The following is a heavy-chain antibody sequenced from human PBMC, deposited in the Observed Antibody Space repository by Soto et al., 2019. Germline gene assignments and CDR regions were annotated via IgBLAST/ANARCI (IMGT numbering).Heavy chain of an antibody. CDR1: GYTFTSYD. V-gene: IGHV1-8*01. Sequence: ASVKVSCKASGYTFTSYDINWVRQATGQGLEWMGWMNPNSGNTGYAQKFQGRATMTRNTSISTAYMELSSLRSEDTAVYYCARPLTGTTTDYYYYMDVWGKGTTVTVSS. CDR2: MNPNSGNT. D-gene: IGHD1-20*01. J-gene: IGHJ6*03. CDR3: ARPLTGTTTDYYYYMDV.